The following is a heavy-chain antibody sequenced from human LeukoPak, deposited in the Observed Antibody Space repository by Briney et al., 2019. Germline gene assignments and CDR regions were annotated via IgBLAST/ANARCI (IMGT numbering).Heavy chain of an antibody. CDR1: GGTFSSYA. J-gene: IGHJ6*03. Sequence: ASVKVSCKASGGTFSSYAISWVRQAPGQGLEWMGGISAYNGNTNYAQKLQGRVTMTTDTSTSTAYMELRSLRSDDTAVYYCARAPRGSSRDYYYYYMDVWGKGTTVTISS. D-gene: IGHD1-26*01. CDR3: ARAPRGSSRDYYYYYMDV. CDR2: ISAYNGNT. V-gene: IGHV1-18*01.